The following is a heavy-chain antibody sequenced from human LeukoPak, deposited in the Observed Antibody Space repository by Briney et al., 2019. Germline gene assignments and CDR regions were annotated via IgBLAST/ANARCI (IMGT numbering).Heavy chain of an antibody. CDR3: ARDLADIPPGAFDI. CDR2: IRYDGSNK. V-gene: IGHV3-30*02. J-gene: IGHJ3*02. CDR1: GFTFSSYG. Sequence: PGGSLRLSCAASGFTFSSYGMHWVRQAPGRGLEWEAFIRYDGSNKYYADSVKGRFTISRDNSKNTLYLQMNSLRAEDTAVYYCARDLADIPPGAFDIWGQGTMVTVSS. D-gene: IGHD2-2*02.